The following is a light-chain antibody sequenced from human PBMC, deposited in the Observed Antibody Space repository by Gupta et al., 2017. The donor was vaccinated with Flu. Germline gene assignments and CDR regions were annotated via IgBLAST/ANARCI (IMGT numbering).Light chain of an antibody. J-gene: IGKJ2*01. Sequence: DVVMTQSPLSLPVTVGQPASISSRSSQSLVHSDGNTFLNWFLQRPGQSPRRLIYKVSNRDSGVPDRFSGSGSGTDFTLKISRVEAEDVGVYYCMQHTHWPYTFGQGTKLEIK. CDR1: QSLVHSDGNTF. CDR2: KVS. V-gene: IGKV2-30*02. CDR3: MQHTHWPYT.